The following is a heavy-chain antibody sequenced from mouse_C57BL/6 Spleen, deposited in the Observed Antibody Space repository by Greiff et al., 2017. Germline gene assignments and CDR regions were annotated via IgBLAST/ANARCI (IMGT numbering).Heavy chain of an antibody. V-gene: IGHV14-1*01. CDR2: IGPEDGDT. CDR1: GFNIKDYY. CDR3: TIRYYYAMDC. J-gene: IGHJ4*01. Sequence: VQLKESGAELVRPGASVKLSCTASGFNIKDYYMHWVKQRPEQRLEWIGRIGPEDGDTEYAPKFQGKATMTADPSSNTAYLQLSSLTSEDTAVYYCTIRYYYAMDCWGQGTSVT.